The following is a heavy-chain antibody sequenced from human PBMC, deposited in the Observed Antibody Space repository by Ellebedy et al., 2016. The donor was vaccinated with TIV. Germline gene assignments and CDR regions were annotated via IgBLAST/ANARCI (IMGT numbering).Heavy chain of an antibody. V-gene: IGHV1-69*04. CDR3: ARGRSYSSGWLLFDY. J-gene: IGHJ4*02. CDR2: IIPILGIA. Sequence: ASVKVSCKASGGTFSSYAISWVRQAPGQGLEWMGRIIPILGIANYAQKFQGRVTITADKSTNTAYMELSSLRSEDTAVYYCARGRSYSSGWLLFDYWGQGTLVTVSS. CDR1: GGTFSSYA. D-gene: IGHD6-19*01.